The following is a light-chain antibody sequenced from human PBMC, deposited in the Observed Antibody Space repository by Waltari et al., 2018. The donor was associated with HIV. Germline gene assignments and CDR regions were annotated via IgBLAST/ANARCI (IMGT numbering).Light chain of an antibody. J-gene: IGKJ4*01. CDR1: QSVGSY. V-gene: IGKV3-15*01. CDR3: HQYNKWPRGT. CDR2: GAS. Sequence: VMTQSPATLSVSPGGRATLSCRASQSVGSYLAWYQQKPGQAPRLLNYGASTRATAIPTMFSGSGSGTDFTLTISSLQSEDFAVYYCHQYNKWPRGTFGGGTKVEV.